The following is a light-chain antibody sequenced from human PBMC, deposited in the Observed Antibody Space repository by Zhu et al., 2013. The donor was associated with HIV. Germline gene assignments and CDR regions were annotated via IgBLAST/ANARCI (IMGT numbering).Light chain of an antibody. J-gene: IGKJ1*01. CDR3: IQSTDWPPT. Sequence: DVVMTQSPLSLPVTLGQPASISCRSSLSLEYSDGNTYLNWLQQRPGQSPRRLIYKVSNRDSGVPDRFSGSGSGTVFTLKISRVEAEDVGVYYCIQSTDWPPTLGQGTKVEIE. CDR1: LSLEYSDGNTY. CDR2: KVS. V-gene: IGKV2-30*01.